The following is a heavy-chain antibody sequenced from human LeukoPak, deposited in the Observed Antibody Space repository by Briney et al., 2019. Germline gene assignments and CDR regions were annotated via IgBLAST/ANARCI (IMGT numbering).Heavy chain of an antibody. CDR1: GFTFSSYG. D-gene: IGHD1-26*01. CDR3: GKDTLRGATPDY. Sequence: GRSLRLSCAASGFTFSSYGMHWVRQAPGKGLEWVAVILYDGSNQYHADSVRGRFIISRDNSKNTLYLQMKSLRPEDTAVYYCGKDTLRGATPDYWGQGTLVTVSS. CDR2: ILYDGSNQ. V-gene: IGHV3-30*18. J-gene: IGHJ4*02.